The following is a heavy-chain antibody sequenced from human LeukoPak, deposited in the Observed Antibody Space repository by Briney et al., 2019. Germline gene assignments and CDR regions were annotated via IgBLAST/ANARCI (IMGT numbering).Heavy chain of an antibody. Sequence: GGSLRLSCAASGFTFSSYAMSWVRQAPVKVLERVSAISGSGGSTYYAESVRGWFTISRDNSKTTLYLQMNSLRAEDTAVYYCAAPYDILTGYYRLYYYYYYGMDVWGQGTTVTVSS. J-gene: IGHJ6*02. V-gene: IGHV3-23*01. CDR1: GFTFSSYA. D-gene: IGHD3-9*01. CDR2: ISGSGGST. CDR3: AAPYDILTGYYRLYYYYYYGMDV.